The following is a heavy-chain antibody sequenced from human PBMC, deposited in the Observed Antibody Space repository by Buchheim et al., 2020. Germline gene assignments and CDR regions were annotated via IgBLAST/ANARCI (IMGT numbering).Heavy chain of an antibody. D-gene: IGHD7-27*01. CDR2: MSIDGRDN. CDR3: ATGGWGSDFFDY. CDR1: GFTITNYN. J-gene: IGHJ4*02. Sequence: QVQLAESGGDVVQPGWSLRLSCAASGFTITNYNMHWVRQAPGKGLEWVAHMSIDGRDNDYADSVKGRFIISRDNSHNTLYLQMNSLRVEDTAVYYCATGGWGSDFFDYWGQGTL. V-gene: IGHV3-33*03.